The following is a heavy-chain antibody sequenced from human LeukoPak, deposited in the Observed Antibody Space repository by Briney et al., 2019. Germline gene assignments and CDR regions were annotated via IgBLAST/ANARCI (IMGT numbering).Heavy chain of an antibody. V-gene: IGHV1-2*02. CDR2: INPNSGGT. CDR3: ARGVGANLY. Sequence: ASVKVSCKASGYTFTGYYMHWVRQAPGQGLEWMGWINPNSGGTNYAQKFQGRVTITADKSTSTAYMELSSLRSEDTAVYYCARGVGANLYWGQGTLVTVSS. CDR1: GYTFTGYY. D-gene: IGHD1-26*01. J-gene: IGHJ4*02.